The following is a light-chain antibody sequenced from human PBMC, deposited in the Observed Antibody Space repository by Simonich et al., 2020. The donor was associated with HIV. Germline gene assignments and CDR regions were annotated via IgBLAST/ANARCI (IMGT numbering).Light chain of an antibody. Sequence: DIVMTQSPLSLPVTPGEPASISCRSSQGLLHSNGYNYLDWYRQKPGQSPQLLIYLGSNRASGVPDRFSGSGSGTDFTLKISRVEAEDVGVYYCMQALQTPITFGQGTRLEIK. CDR1: QGLLHSNGYNY. CDR3: MQALQTPIT. CDR2: LGS. V-gene: IGKV2-28*01. J-gene: IGKJ5*01.